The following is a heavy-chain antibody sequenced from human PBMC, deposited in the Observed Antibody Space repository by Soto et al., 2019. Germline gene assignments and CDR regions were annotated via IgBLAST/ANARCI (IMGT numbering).Heavy chain of an antibody. CDR1: GGTFSSYA. V-gene: IGHV1-69*12. D-gene: IGHD1-20*01. CDR3: ARHGITGTTRRGNWFDP. J-gene: IGHJ5*02. Sequence: QVQLVQSGAEVKKPGSSVKVSCKASGGTFSSYAISWVRQAPGQGLEWMGGIIPIFGTANYAQKFQGRVTITADESKSTAYMGLSSLRSEDTAVYYCARHGITGTTRRGNWFDPWGQGTLVTVSS. CDR2: IIPIFGTA.